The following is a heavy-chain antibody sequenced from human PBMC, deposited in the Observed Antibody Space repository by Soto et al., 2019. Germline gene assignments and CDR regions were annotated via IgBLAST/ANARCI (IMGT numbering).Heavy chain of an antibody. Sequence: PSETLSLTCAVSGGSISSGGYSWSWIRQPPGKGLEWIGYIYHSGSTYYNPSLKSRVTISVDRSKNQFSLKLSSVTAADTAVYYCARGVGYCSGGSCLVPNWFDPWGQGTLVTVSS. CDR2: IYHSGST. V-gene: IGHV4-30-2*01. CDR3: ARGVGYCSGGSCLVPNWFDP. D-gene: IGHD2-15*01. J-gene: IGHJ5*02. CDR1: GGSISSGGYS.